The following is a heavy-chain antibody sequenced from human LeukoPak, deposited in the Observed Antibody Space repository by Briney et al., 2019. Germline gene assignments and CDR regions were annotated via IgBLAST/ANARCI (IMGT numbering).Heavy chain of an antibody. CDR3: ARDVGAYAFDI. J-gene: IGHJ3*02. CDR2: ISSSSNYI. Sequence: PGGSLRLSCAASGFTFSSYSMNWVRQAPGKGLEWVSSISSSSNYIYYADSVKGRFTISRDNAKNSLYLQMNSLRAEDTAVYYRARDVGAYAFDIWGQGTMVTVSS. CDR1: GFTFSSYS. D-gene: IGHD1-26*01. V-gene: IGHV3-21*01.